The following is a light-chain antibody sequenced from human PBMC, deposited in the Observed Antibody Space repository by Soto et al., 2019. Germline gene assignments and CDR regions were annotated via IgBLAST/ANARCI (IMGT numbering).Light chain of an antibody. CDR1: QSISSW. J-gene: IGKJ1*01. V-gene: IGKV1-5*03. CDR3: QQYSSYPRT. Sequence: DIQMTQSPSTLSASVGDRVTITCRASQSISSWLAWYQQKPGKVPKLLIYKASSLESGVPSRFSGSGSGTEFTLTISSLQPDDFATYYCQQYSSYPRTFAQGTKVEIK. CDR2: KAS.